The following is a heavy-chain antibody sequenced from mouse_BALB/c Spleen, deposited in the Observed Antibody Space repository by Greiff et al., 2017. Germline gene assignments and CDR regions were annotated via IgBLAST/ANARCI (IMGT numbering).Heavy chain of an antibody. CDR2: ISDGGSYT. V-gene: IGHV5-4*02. CDR3: ARDRAMDY. D-gene: IGHD3-3*01. J-gene: IGHJ4*01. Sequence: EVMLVEPGGGLVKPGGSLKLSCAASGFTFSDYYMYWVRQTPEKRLEWVATISDGGSYTYYPDSVKGRFTISRDNAKNNLYLQMSSLKSEDTAMYYCARDRAMDYWGQGTSVTVSS. CDR1: GFTFSDYY.